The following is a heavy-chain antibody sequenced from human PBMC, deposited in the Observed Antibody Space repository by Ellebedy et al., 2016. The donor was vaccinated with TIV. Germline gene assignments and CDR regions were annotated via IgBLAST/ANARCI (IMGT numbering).Heavy chain of an antibody. D-gene: IGHD5-24*01. CDR3: ARGLNKATPLDY. Sequence: GESLKISXAASGFTFSSYGMHWVRQAPGKGPEWVAVIWYDGSKKYYADSVKGRFTISRDNSKNTLYLQLNSLRAEDTAVYYCARGLNKATPLDYWGQGTLVTVSS. V-gene: IGHV3-33*01. CDR2: IWYDGSKK. CDR1: GFTFSSYG. J-gene: IGHJ4*02.